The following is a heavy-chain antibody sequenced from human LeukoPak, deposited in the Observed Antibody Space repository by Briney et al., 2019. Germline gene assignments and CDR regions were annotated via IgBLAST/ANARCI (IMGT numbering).Heavy chain of an antibody. CDR1: GYTFTSYA. CDR2: INTNTGNP. CDR3: ARHYSSGWLNSDCFDY. V-gene: IGHV7-4-1*02. J-gene: IGHJ4*02. Sequence: ASVKVSCKASGYTFTSYAMNWVRQAPGQGLEWMGWINTNTGNPTYAQGFTGRFVFSLDTSVSTAYLQISSLKAEDTAVYYCARHYSSGWLNSDCFDYWGQGTLVTVSS. D-gene: IGHD6-19*01.